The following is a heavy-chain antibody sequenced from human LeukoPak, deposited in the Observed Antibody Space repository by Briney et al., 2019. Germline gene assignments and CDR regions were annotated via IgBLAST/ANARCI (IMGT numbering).Heavy chain of an antibody. J-gene: IGHJ4*02. CDR3: AKSVYHSGNY. V-gene: IGHV3-48*03. D-gene: IGHD3-10*01. CDR2: ISRSGTNI. CDR1: GFTFSAYE. Sequence: PGGSLRLSCAASGFTFSAYELNWVRQAPGKGLEWVSYISRSGTNIYYADSVQGRFTISRDNAKNSLYLQMNSLRAEDTAVYYCAKSVYHSGNYWGQGTLVTVSS.